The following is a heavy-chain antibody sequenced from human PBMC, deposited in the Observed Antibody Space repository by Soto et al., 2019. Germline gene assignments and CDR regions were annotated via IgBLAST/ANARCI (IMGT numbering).Heavy chain of an antibody. J-gene: IGHJ6*02. D-gene: IGHD7-27*01. Sequence: ASVKVSCKASGYTFNGYYMHWVRQAPGQGLEWMGWINPNSGGTNYAQKFQGWVTMTRDTSISTAYMELSRLRSDDTAVYYRARDPVWGSTYYYYGMDVWGQGTTVTVSS. CDR2: INPNSGGT. CDR3: ARDPVWGSTYYYYGMDV. V-gene: IGHV1-2*04. CDR1: GYTFNGYY.